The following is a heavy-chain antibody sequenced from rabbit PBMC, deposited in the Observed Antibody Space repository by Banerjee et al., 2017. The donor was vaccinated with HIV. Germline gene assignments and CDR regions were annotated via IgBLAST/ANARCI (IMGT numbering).Heavy chain of an antibody. CDR2: IGVGSGGT. J-gene: IGHJ4*01. CDR1: GFDFNSGYC. CDR3: ARDEQASGGYVFNL. V-gene: IGHV1S45*01. Sequence: QEQLVESGGGLVQPGGSLKLSRKASGFDFNSGYCMCWVRQTPGKGLEWIGCIGVGSGGTNYASRAKGRFTISKTSSTTMTLQMTSLTAADTATYFCARDEQASGGYVFNLWGQGTLVTVS. D-gene: IGHD1-1*01.